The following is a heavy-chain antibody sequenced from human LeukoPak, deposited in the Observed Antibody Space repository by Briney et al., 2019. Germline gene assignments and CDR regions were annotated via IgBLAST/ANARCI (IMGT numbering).Heavy chain of an antibody. CDR2: IKQDGSEK. J-gene: IGHJ3*02. Sequence: PGGSLRLSCAASGFTFSSYWMSWVRQAPGKGLEWVANIKQDGSEKYYVDSVKGRFTISRDNAKNSLYLQMNSLRAEDTAVYYCARDNLQQLVDDAFDIWGQGTMVTVSS. V-gene: IGHV3-7*01. CDR3: ARDNLQQLVDDAFDI. D-gene: IGHD6-13*01. CDR1: GFTFSSYW.